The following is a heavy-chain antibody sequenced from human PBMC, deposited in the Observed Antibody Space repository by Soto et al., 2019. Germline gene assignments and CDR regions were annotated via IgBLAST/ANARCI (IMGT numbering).Heavy chain of an antibody. CDR1: HGSITSGDYF. CDR2: VHSSGGT. Sequence: SETLSLTCTVSHGSITSGDYFWAWIRQPPGKGLEFIGSVHSSGGTYYSPSLKSRASISIDKSRNQFSLKLTSVNAGDTAVYFCASVVVGATRQTGSDHWGQGTLVTVSS. CDR3: ASVVVGATRQTGSDH. D-gene: IGHD2-15*01. V-gene: IGHV4-39*01. J-gene: IGHJ4*02.